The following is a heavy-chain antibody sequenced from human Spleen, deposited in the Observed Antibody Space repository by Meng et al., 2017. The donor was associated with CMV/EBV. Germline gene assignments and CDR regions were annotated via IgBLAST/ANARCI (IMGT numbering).Heavy chain of an antibody. V-gene: IGHV3-23*01. Sequence: GESLKISCAASGFTFSSYAMSWVRQAPGKGLEWVSAISGSGGSTYYADSVKGRFTISRDNSKNTLYLQMNSLRAEDTAVYYCARVVPAAIGNYYYYGMDVWGQGTTVTVSS. CDR1: GFTFSSYA. CDR3: ARVVPAAIGNYYYYGMDV. D-gene: IGHD2-2*02. J-gene: IGHJ6*02. CDR2: ISGSGGST.